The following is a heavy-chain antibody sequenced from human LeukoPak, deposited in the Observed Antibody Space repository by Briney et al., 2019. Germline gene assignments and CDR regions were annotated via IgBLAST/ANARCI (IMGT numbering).Heavy chain of an antibody. Sequence: GGSLRLSCAASGFTFSSYAMCWVRQAPGKGLEWVSAISGSGGSTYYADSVKGRFTISRDNSKNTLYLQMNSLRAEDTAVYYCAKGRSSGPSAYGYWGQGTLVTVSS. D-gene: IGHD3-22*01. CDR1: GFTFSSYA. CDR2: ISGSGGST. CDR3: AKGRSSGPSAYGY. V-gene: IGHV3-23*01. J-gene: IGHJ4*02.